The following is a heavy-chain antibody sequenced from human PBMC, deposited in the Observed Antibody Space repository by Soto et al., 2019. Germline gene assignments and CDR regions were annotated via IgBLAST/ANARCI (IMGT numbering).Heavy chain of an antibody. CDR2: ISSSSGNI. Sequence: VWSLRLSCAASGFTFSAYSMNWVRQAPGKGLEWVASISSSSGNIYYADSVKGRFTISRDNAKNALYLQMNSLRAEDTAVYYCAKKVLPGWELHYYFDEWGQGTRVTVYS. J-gene: IGHJ4*02. D-gene: IGHD1-26*01. CDR3: AKKVLPGWELHYYFDE. V-gene: IGHV3-21*04. CDR1: GFTFSAYS.